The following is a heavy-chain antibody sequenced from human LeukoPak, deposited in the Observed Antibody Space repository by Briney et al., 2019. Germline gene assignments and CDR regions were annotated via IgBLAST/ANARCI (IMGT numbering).Heavy chain of an antibody. CDR3: ARTTEGGYTYDYFYYYYMDV. J-gene: IGHJ6*03. CDR2: NYYSGST. D-gene: IGHD5-18*01. Sequence: SETLSLICTVSGHSISSYYWSWIRQPPGRGLEWIGYNYYSGSTNYNPSLKSRVTISVDTPKNQFSLKLSSVTAADAAVYYCARTTEGGYTYDYFYYYYMDVWGKGTTVTISS. CDR1: GHSISSYY. V-gene: IGHV4-59*01.